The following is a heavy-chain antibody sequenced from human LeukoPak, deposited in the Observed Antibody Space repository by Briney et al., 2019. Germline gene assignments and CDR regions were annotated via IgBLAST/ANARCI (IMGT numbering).Heavy chain of an antibody. CDR1: GYTFTGHY. Sequence: GASVKVSCKASGYTFTGHYMHWVRQAPGQGLEWMGWIKPDSGDTSYAQKFQGRVTMTRDTSITTAYMELSRLTYDDTAVYYCARVEAITTRDWGQGTLVTVSS. CDR2: IKPDSGDT. V-gene: IGHV1-2*02. D-gene: IGHD3-3*01. J-gene: IGHJ4*02. CDR3: ARVEAITTRD.